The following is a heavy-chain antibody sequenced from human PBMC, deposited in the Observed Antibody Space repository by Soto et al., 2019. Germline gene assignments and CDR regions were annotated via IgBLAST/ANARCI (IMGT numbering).Heavy chain of an antibody. D-gene: IGHD3-9*01. CDR3: ARLRRILRYFDAVDP. J-gene: IGHJ5*02. V-gene: IGHV1-18*01. CDR2: ISAYNGNT. CDR1: GYTFTSYG. Sequence: QVPLVQSGAEVKKPGASVKVSCKASGYTFTSYGISWVRQAPGQGLEWMGWISAYNGNTNYAQKLQGRVTMTTDTSTSTAYMELRRLRSDDTAVYYCARLRRILRYFDAVDPWGQGTLVTVSS.